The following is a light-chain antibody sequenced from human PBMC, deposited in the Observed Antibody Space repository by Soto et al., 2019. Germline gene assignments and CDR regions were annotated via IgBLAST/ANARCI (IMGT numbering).Light chain of an antibody. CDR1: QSVISRF. Sequence: EIVLTKSPGTLSLSPGERATLSCRASQSVISRFLAWYQQKPGQAPRLLMYGASNRSTGIPDRFSGTGSGTDFTLTISRLEPEDFAVYYCQQSGSSPYTFGLGTKLEIK. CDR3: QQSGSSPYT. CDR2: GAS. V-gene: IGKV3-20*01. J-gene: IGKJ2*01.